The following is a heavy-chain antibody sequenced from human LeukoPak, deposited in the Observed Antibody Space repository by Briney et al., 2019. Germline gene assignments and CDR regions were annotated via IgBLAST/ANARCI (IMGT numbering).Heavy chain of an antibody. CDR2: INSDGSSR. CDR1: GFTFSNYW. D-gene: IGHD3-9*01. J-gene: IGHJ4*02. V-gene: IGHV3-74*01. CDR3: ARDPRYFDWLLFFDY. Sequence: GGSLRLSCAASGFTFSNYWMHWVRQAPGKGLVWVSRINSDGSSRNYADSVKGRFTISRDNAKNTLYLQMNSLRAEDTAVYYCARDPRYFDWLLFFDYWGQGTLVTVSS.